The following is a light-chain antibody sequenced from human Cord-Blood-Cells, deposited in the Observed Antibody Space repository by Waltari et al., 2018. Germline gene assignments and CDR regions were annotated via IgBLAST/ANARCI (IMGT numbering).Light chain of an antibody. V-gene: IGKV1-39*01. CDR3: QQSYSTPKT. CDR1: QSISSY. CDR2: AAS. Sequence: IQITQSPSSLSASVGDRVTITCPASQSISSYLNWYQQKPAKAPKLLIYAASSLQSGVPSRFSGSASRSDFTITSSSLQPEDVATYYCQQSYSTPKTFGQGTRVEIK. J-gene: IGKJ1*01.